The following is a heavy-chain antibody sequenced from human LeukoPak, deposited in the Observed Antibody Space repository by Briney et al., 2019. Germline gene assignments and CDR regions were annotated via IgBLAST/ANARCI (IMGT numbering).Heavy chain of an antibody. V-gene: IGHV3-74*01. D-gene: IGHD1-1*01. Sequence: GSLRLSCAGSGFTCSSYWMLWVRQGPGEGLVWVSRISSDEISTNYAASVRGRFTISRDNAKNTLYLQMDSLRAEDTAVYYCAKAGGTTGSMRFYMDVWGKGTTVTVSS. CDR1: GFTCSSYW. J-gene: IGHJ6*03. CDR2: ISSDEIST. CDR3: AKAGGTTGSMRFYMDV.